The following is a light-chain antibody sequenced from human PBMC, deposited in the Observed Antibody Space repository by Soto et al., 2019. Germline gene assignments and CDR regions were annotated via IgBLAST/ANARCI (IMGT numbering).Light chain of an antibody. CDR1: QSVSSN. CDR3: QQYNTWPPWT. CDR2: GAS. V-gene: IGKV3-15*01. J-gene: IGKJ1*01. Sequence: IVITQSPSTLSVSPGERVNLSCRASQSVSSNLAWYQQKPGQAPRLLIYGASTRATGIPARFSGSGSGTEFTLTISSLQSEDFAVYYCQQYNTWPPWTFGQGTKVDIK.